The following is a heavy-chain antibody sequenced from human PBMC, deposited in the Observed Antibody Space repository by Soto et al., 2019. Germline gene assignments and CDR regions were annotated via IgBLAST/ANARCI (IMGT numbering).Heavy chain of an antibody. Sequence: PGGSLRLSCAASGFTFSSYAMSWVRQAPGKGLEWVSAISGSGGSTYYADSVKGRFTISRDNSKNTLYLQMNSLRAEDTAVYYCAKDDPFNSGYDYYFDYWGQGTLVTVSS. CDR1: GFTFSSYA. J-gene: IGHJ4*02. CDR3: AKDDPFNSGYDYYFDY. D-gene: IGHD5-12*01. CDR2: ISGSGGST. V-gene: IGHV3-23*01.